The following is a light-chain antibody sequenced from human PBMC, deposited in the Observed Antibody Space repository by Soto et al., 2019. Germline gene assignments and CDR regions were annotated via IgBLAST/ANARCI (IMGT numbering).Light chain of an antibody. Sequence: EIVLTQSPGTLSLSPGERATLSCRASQSVSSYLAWYQQKPGQAPRLLIYGVSSRATGIPDRFSGSGSGTDFTLTISRLGPEDFAVYYCQQYVTSPLTFGGGTKVDIK. CDR2: GVS. CDR3: QQYVTSPLT. J-gene: IGKJ4*01. CDR1: QSVSSY. V-gene: IGKV3-20*01.